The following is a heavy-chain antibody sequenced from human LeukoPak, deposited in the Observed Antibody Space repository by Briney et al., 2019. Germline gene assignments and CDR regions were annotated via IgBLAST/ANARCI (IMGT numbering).Heavy chain of an antibody. Sequence: WIRQPPGKGLEWIGSIYYSGSTYYNPSLKSRVTISVDTSKNQFSLKLSSVTAADTAVYYCARQSSGGSFRFDPWGQGTLVTVSS. CDR3: ARQSSGGSFRFDP. J-gene: IGHJ5*02. D-gene: IGHD1-14*01. V-gene: IGHV4-39*01. CDR2: IYYSGST.